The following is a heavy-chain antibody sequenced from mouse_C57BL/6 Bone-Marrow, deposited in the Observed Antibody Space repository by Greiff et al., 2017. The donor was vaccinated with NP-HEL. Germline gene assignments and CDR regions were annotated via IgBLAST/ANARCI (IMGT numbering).Heavy chain of an antibody. J-gene: IGHJ2*01. CDR3: AHYYGSSYENYFDY. V-gene: IGHV1-64*01. CDR1: GYTFTSYW. Sequence: QVQLQQPGAELVKPGASVKLSCKASGYTFTSYWMHWVKQRPGQGLEWIGMIHPNSGSTNYNEQFKSKATLTVDKSSSTAYMQLSSLTSEDSAVYYCAHYYGSSYENYFDYWGQGTTLTVSS. CDR2: IHPNSGST. D-gene: IGHD1-1*01.